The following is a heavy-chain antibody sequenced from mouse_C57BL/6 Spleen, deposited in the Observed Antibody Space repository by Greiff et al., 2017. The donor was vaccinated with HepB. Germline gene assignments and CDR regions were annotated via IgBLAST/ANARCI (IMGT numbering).Heavy chain of an antibody. J-gene: IGHJ4*01. CDR2: ISSGSSTI. Sequence: VQLKESGGGLVKPGGSLKLSCAASGFTFSDYGMHWVRQAPEKGLEWVAYISSGSSTIYYADTVKGRFTISRDNAKNTLFLQMTSLRSEDTAMYYCARQGSTMVTTRAMDYWGQGTSVTVSS. CDR1: GFTFSDYG. V-gene: IGHV5-17*01. CDR3: ARQGSTMVTTRAMDY. D-gene: IGHD2-2*01.